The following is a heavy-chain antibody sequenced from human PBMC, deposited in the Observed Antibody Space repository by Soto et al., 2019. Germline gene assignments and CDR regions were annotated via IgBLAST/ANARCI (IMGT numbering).Heavy chain of an antibody. V-gene: IGHV1-69*13. CDR3: ARDPEWLGIAVAAQTRYYYGMDV. D-gene: IGHD6-19*01. CDR1: GCTFSSYA. CDR2: IIPIFGTA. Sequence: GASVKVSCKASGCTFSSYAISCVRQAPGQVLEWMGGIIPIFGTANYAQKFQGRVTITADESTSTAYMELSSLRSEDTAVYYCARDPEWLGIAVAAQTRYYYGMDVWGQGTTVTVSS. J-gene: IGHJ6*02.